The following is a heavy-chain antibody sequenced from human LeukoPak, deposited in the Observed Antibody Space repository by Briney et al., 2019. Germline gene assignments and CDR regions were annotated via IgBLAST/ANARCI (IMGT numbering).Heavy chain of an antibody. Sequence: GGSLRLSCAASGFTFSNYWMHWIRQVPGKGLEWVAVISYDGSNKYYADSVKGRFTISRDNSKNTLYLQMNSLRAEDTAVYYCAKDLGEPNDYWGQGTLVTVSS. J-gene: IGHJ4*02. CDR1: GFTFSNYW. CDR3: AKDLGEPNDY. V-gene: IGHV3-30*18. D-gene: IGHD4-17*01. CDR2: ISYDGSNK.